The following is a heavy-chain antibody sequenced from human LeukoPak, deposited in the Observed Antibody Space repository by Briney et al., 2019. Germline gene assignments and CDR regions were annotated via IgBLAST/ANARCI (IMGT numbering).Heavy chain of an antibody. CDR3: YYDSSGYYHFDY. CDR1: GFTFSNYG. J-gene: IGHJ4*02. V-gene: IGHV3-30*02. D-gene: IGHD3-22*01. CDR2: IRYDGSDK. Sequence: GGSLRLSCAASGFTFSNYGMHWVRQAPGKGLEWVAFIRYDGSDKYYADSVKGRITISRDNSKNTLYLQMNSLRAEDTAVYYCYYDSSGYYHFDYWGQGTLVTVSS.